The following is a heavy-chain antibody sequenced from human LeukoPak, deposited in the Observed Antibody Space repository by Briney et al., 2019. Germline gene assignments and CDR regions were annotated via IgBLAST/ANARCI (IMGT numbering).Heavy chain of an antibody. CDR3: ARVDWGYSSFDY. D-gene: IGHD5-18*01. Sequence: SETLSLTCTVSGGSISSYYWSWIRQPPGKGLEWIGNVHYSGTANYNPSLESRAAIFEATSKNQFSLNLTSVVAADTAIYYCARVDWGYSSFDYWGQGTPVTVSS. J-gene: IGHJ4*02. V-gene: IGHV4-59*01. CDR2: VHYSGTA. CDR1: GGSISSYY.